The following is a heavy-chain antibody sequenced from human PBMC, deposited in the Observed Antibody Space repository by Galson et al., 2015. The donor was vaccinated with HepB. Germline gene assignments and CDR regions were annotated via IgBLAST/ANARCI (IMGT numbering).Heavy chain of an antibody. Sequence: QSGAEVKKPGESLKISCKGSGYIFRSYWIGWARQMPGKGLEWMGVIFPGDSDTRYSPSFQGQVTISADYSINTAYLQWRSLKASDTAIYYCAKLWAPYALDYWGQGTRVTVSS. CDR1: GYIFRSYW. V-gene: IGHV5-51*01. CDR3: AKLWAPYALDY. CDR2: IFPGDSDT. D-gene: IGHD2-2*01. J-gene: IGHJ4*02.